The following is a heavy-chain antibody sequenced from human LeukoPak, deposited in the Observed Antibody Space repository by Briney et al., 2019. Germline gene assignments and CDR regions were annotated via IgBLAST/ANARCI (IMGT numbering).Heavy chain of an antibody. J-gene: IGHJ4*02. CDR2: LYTNGTT. CDR3: ARLLVTVTGY. D-gene: IGHD2-21*02. CDR1: GFTVTSNY. Sequence: PGGSLRLSCAVSGFTVTSNYMSWVRQAPGKGLECVSTLYTNGTTHYADSVKGRFSISRDNSKNTLYLQMNSLRAEDTAIYYCARLLVTVTGYWGQGILVTVSS. V-gene: IGHV3-66*01.